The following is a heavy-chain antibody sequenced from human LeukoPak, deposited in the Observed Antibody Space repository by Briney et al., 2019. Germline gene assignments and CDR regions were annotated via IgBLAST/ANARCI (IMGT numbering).Heavy chain of an antibody. V-gene: IGHV3-21*05. Sequence: GESLRLSCAASGFTFSDYTMNWVRQAPGQGLEWISYISGSSGDVYYADSVKGRFSISRDNAKNSLFLHMTRLRVDDTAVYYCARSGPSYYYDSSGYWGAFDIWGQGTMVAVSS. CDR1: GFTFSDYT. D-gene: IGHD3-22*01. J-gene: IGHJ3*02. CDR2: ISGSSGDV. CDR3: ARSGPSYYYDSSGYWGAFDI.